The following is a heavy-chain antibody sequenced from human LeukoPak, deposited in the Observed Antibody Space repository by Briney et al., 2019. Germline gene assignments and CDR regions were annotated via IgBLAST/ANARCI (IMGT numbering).Heavy chain of an antibody. CDR1: GYSFILYG. V-gene: IGHV1-18*01. CDR2: ISTSTGDT. D-gene: IGHD2-15*01. CDR3: ARSPAADCSSDSCYPVQFDY. Sequence: ASVKVSCKTSGYSFILYGISWVRQAPGQGPEWMGWISTSTGDTKYTQKFQGRVTLTTDTSTSTAYMELSSLRSDDTAVYYCARSPAADCSSDSCYPVQFDYWGQGTLVTVSS. J-gene: IGHJ4*02.